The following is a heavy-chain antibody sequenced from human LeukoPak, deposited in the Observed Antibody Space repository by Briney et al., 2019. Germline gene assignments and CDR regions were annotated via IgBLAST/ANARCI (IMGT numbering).Heavy chain of an antibody. V-gene: IGHV3-23*01. CDR3: AKAGYCSSTSCYWGYYYYMDV. Sequence: GGSLRLSCAASGFTFSSYAMSWVRQAPGKGLEWVSAISGSGGSTYYADSVKGRFTISRDNSKNTLYPQMNSLRAEDTAVYYCAKAGYCSSTSCYWGYYYYMDVWGKGTTVTVSS. J-gene: IGHJ6*03. D-gene: IGHD2-2*01. CDR2: ISGSGGST. CDR1: GFTFSSYA.